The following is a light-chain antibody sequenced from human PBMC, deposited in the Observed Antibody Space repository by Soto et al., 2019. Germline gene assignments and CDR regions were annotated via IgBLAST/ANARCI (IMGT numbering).Light chain of an antibody. CDR3: CSYAGSSTYVL. CDR1: SSDVGGYNS. Sequence: QSVLTQPRSVSGSPGQSVTISCTGTSSDVGGYNSVSWYQHHPGKAPKLMIYDVNKWPSGVTDRFSGSKSGNTASLTISGLQAEDEADYYCCSYAGSSTYVLFGGGTKVTVL. CDR2: DVN. J-gene: IGLJ2*01. V-gene: IGLV2-11*01.